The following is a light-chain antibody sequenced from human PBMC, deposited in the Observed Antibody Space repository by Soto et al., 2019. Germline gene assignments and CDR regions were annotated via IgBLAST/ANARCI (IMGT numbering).Light chain of an antibody. CDR2: DAS. Sequence: EKVMTQSPATLSVSPGERVTLSCRASQSVRSNLAWYQQKPGQAPRLLIYDASNRATGIPARFSGSGSGTDFTLTIRSLEPEDFAVYYCQQRSNWPRLTFGGGTTGDIK. J-gene: IGKJ4*01. CDR3: QQRSNWPRLT. V-gene: IGKV3-11*01. CDR1: QSVRSN.